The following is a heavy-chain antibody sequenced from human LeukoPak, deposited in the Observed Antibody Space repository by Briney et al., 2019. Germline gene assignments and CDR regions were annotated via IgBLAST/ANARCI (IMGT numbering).Heavy chain of an antibody. CDR1: GGSISSYY. CDR2: IYYSGST. Sequence: KPSETLSLTCTVSGGSISSYYWSWIRQPPGKGLEWIGYIYYSGSTNYNPSLKSRVTISVGTSKNQFSLKLSSVTAADTAVYYCARDLSSVRGVPLAFDIWGQGTMVTVSS. D-gene: IGHD3-10*02. J-gene: IGHJ3*02. V-gene: IGHV4-59*01. CDR3: ARDLSSVRGVPLAFDI.